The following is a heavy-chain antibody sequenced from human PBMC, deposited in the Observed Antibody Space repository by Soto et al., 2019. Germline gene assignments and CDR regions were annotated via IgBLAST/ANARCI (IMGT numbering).Heavy chain of an antibody. V-gene: IGHV3-23*01. Sequence: GGSLRLSCAASGFTFSSYDMSWVRQAPGKGLEWVSAISGSGGSTYYADSVKGRFTISRDNSKNTLYLQMNSLRAEDTAVYYCAKDGEWNSGSLLNWFDPWGQGTLVTVSS. CDR1: GFTFSSYD. D-gene: IGHD3-10*01. J-gene: IGHJ5*02. CDR2: ISGSGGST. CDR3: AKDGEWNSGSLLNWFDP.